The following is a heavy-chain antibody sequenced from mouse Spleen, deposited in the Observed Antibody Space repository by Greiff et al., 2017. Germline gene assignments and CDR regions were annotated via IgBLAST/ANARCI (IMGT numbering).Heavy chain of an antibody. V-gene: IGHV1-43*01. D-gene: IGHD2-2*01. CDR2: INPSTGGT. J-gene: IGHJ1*01. CDR1: GYSFTGYY. Sequence: VQLQQSGPELVKPGASVKISCKASGYSFTGYYMPWVKQSSEKSLEWIGEINPSTGGTIYNQKFKGKATLTVDKSSSTAYMQLKSLTSEDSAVYYCARSTMVTANPYWYFDVWGAGTTVTVSS. CDR3: ARSTMVTANPYWYFDV.